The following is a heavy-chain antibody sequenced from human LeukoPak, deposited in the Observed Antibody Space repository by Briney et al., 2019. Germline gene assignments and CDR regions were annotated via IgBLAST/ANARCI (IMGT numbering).Heavy chain of an antibody. CDR1: GGSISSGSYY. Sequence: SQTLSLTCTVSGGSISSGSYYWSWIRQPAGKGLKWIGRIYTSGSTNYNPSLRSRVTISVDTSKNQFSLKLSSVTAADTAVYYCARATRRDSYNYNYWGQGTLVTVSS. CDR2: IYTSGST. V-gene: IGHV4-61*02. CDR3: ARATRRDSYNYNY. D-gene: IGHD5-24*01. J-gene: IGHJ4*02.